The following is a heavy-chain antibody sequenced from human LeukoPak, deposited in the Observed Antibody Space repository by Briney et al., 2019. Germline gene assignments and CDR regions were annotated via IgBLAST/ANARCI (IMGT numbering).Heavy chain of an antibody. V-gene: IGHV4-34*01. CDR2: INHSGST. J-gene: IGHJ4*02. CDR1: GGSFSGYY. CDR3: ARSYDILTGYYPYYFDY. D-gene: IGHD3-9*01. Sequence: SETLSLTCAVYGGSFSGYYWSWIRQPPGKGLEWIGEINHSGSTNYNPSLKSRVTISVDTSKNQFSLKLSSVTAADTAVYYCARSYDILTGYYPYYFDYWGQGTLVTVSS.